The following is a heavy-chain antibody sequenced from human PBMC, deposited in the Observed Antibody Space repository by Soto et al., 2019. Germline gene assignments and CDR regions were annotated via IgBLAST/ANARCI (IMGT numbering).Heavy chain of an antibody. J-gene: IGHJ3*02. D-gene: IGHD2-15*01. CDR2: ISGSGGST. CDR3: ANDSAFTLAASAFDI. V-gene: IGHV3-23*01. Sequence: GGSLRLSCAASGFTFSSYAMSWVRQAPGKGLEWVSAISGSGGSTYYADSVKGRFTISRDNSKNTLYLQMNSLRAEDTAVYYCANDSAFTLAASAFDIWGQGIMVTVSS. CDR1: GFTFSSYA.